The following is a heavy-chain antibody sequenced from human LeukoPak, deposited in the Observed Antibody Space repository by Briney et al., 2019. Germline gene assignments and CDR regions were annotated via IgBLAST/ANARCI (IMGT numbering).Heavy chain of an antibody. CDR3: ATDRAIVVAWGFDI. CDR2: FDPEDGET. V-gene: IGHV1-24*01. J-gene: IGHJ3*02. CDR1: GYTLTELS. Sequence: ASVKVSCKVSGYTLTELSMHWVRQAPGKGLEWLGGFDPEDGETIYAQKFQGRVTMPEDTSTDTAYMELSILRSEDTAVYYCATDRAIVVAWGFDIWGQGTMVTVSS. D-gene: IGHD3-22*01.